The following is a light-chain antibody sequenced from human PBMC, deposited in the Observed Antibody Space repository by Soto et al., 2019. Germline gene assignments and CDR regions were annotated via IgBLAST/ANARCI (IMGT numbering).Light chain of an antibody. Sequence: TQMTQSPSSLPASVGDRVTITCRASQSISSYLNWYQQQPGKAPKLLIYAASSLQSGVPSRFSGSGSGTDFTLTISRLQFEDFATYYCQQSFSTPPTFGQGTTVEIK. CDR1: QSISSY. CDR2: AAS. CDR3: QQSFSTPPT. J-gene: IGKJ1*01. V-gene: IGKV1-39*01.